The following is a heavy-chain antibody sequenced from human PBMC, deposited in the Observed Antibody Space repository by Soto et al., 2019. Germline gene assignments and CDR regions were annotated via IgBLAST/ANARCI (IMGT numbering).Heavy chain of an antibody. CDR2: ISYDGSNK. CDR3: AKDHYYDSSGYYYENWFDP. Sequence: PGGSLRLSCAASGFTFSSYGMHWVRQAPGKGLEWVAVISYDGSNKYYADSVKGRFTISRDNSKNTLYLQMNSLRAEDTAVYYCAKDHYYDSSGYYYENWFDPWGQGTLVTVSS. J-gene: IGHJ5*02. CDR1: GFTFSSYG. V-gene: IGHV3-30*18. D-gene: IGHD3-22*01.